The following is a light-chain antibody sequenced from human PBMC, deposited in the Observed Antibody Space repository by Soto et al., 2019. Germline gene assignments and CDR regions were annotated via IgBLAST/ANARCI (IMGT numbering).Light chain of an antibody. CDR2: GVS. CDR3: QQYGSSHPTT. V-gene: IGKV3-20*01. Sequence: EIVLTQSPGTLSLSPGERATLSCRASQTITKNYLAWYQQKPGQAPRLLIYGVSYRATGIPDRFSGSGSGTDFILSISGLESEDFAVYYCQQYGSSHPTTFGQGTRLEIK. CDR1: QTITKNY. J-gene: IGKJ5*01.